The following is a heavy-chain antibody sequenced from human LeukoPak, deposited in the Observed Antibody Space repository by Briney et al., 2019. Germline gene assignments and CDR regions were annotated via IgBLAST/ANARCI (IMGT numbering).Heavy chain of an antibody. V-gene: IGHV5-51*01. CDR3: ATQDGSGSYYSDAFDI. Sequence: GESLKISCKGSGYSFTSYWIGWVRQMPGKGLEWMGIIYPGDSDTRYSPSFQGQVTISADKSISTAYLQWSSLKASDTAMYYCATQDGSGSYYSDAFDIWGQGTMVTVSS. D-gene: IGHD1-26*01. CDR1: GYSFTSYW. J-gene: IGHJ3*02. CDR2: IYPGDSDT.